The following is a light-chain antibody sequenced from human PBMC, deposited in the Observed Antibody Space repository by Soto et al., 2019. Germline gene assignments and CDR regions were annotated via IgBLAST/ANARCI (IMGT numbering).Light chain of an antibody. CDR1: SSDVGVYNY. CDR3: SSYTSSSTLYG. J-gene: IGLJ1*01. CDR2: DVS. Sequence: QSALTQPASVSGSPGQSITISCTGTSSDVGVYNYVSWYQQHPGKAPKLMIYDVSNRPSGVSNSFSGSKSGNPDSLTISGLQDEDEDDYYCSSYTSSSTLYGFGTGSKLTVL. V-gene: IGLV2-14*01.